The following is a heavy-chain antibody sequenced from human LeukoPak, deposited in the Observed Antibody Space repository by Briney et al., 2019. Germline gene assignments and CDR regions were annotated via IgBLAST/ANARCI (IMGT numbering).Heavy chain of an antibody. CDR3: AKEIAVAGTNYYYGMDV. Sequence: GGSLRLSCAASGFTFSSYAMSGVRQAPGKGLECGSAISGSGGSTYYADSVKGRYTISRDNSKNTLYLQMNSLRAEDTAVYYCAKEIAVAGTNYYYGMDVWGQGPTVTVSS. V-gene: IGHV3-23*01. CDR2: ISGSGGST. J-gene: IGHJ6*02. CDR1: GFTFSSYA. D-gene: IGHD6-19*01.